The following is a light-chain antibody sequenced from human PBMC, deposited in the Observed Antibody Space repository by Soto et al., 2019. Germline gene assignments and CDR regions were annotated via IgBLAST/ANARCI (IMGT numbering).Light chain of an antibody. CDR1: QGISTW. Sequence: DIQMTQSQSSVSESVVDRVTITCRASQGISTWVAWYQQKPGRAPNLLIFAASNLQSGVPSRFSGSASGTDFTLTISNLQPEDFATYYCQKANSFPINCAQGKRRAIK. CDR2: AAS. J-gene: IGKJ5*01. CDR3: QKANSFPIN. V-gene: IGKV1-12*01.